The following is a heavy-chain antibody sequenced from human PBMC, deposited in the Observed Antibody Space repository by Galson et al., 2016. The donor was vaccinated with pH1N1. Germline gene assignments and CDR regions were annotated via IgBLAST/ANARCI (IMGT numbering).Heavy chain of an antibody. J-gene: IGHJ4*02. CDR3: PRKDSSGYGYFDY. CDR1: GFTFSSYP. CDR2: ISRNSGSI. D-gene: IGHD3-22*01. V-gene: IGHV3-21*01. Sequence: SLRLSCAASGFTFSSYPMNWVRQAPGKGLEWVAFISRNSGSIYYTHTVKGRFTISRDNAKNSLYLQMNTLRTEDTAVYFCPRKDSSGYGYFDYWGQGTLVTVSS.